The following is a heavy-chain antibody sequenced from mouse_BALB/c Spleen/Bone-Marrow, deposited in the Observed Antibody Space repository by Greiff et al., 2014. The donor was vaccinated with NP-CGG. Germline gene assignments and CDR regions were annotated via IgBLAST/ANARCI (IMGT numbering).Heavy chain of an antibody. CDR3: ANYDYGWYFDV. CDR1: GFKIKDTY. D-gene: IGHD2-4*01. Sequence: VPLPQSGAELVKPGASVKLSCTASGFKIKDTYMHWGKQRPGQGLGWIGRIDPANGNTKYDPKFQGKATITADTSSNTAYLQLSSLTSEDTAVYYCANYDYGWYFDVWGAGTTVTVSS. J-gene: IGHJ1*01. CDR2: IDPANGNT. V-gene: IGHV14-3*02.